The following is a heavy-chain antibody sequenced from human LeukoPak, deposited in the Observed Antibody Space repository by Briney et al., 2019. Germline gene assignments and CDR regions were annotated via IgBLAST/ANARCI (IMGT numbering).Heavy chain of an antibody. CDR2: IRYEEKDK. J-gene: IGHJ4*02. D-gene: IGHD6-25*01. CDR1: GFSFNTYG. CDR3: ANDGGSGWGTEGYPDY. V-gene: IGHV3-30*02. Sequence: GGSLRLSCAASGFSFNTYGMHWVRQAPGKGLEWVAFIRYEEKDKFYTDSVKGRFTISRDTSKKTLYLQMDSLRTDDTALYYCANDGGSGWGTEGYPDYWGQGTLVTVSS.